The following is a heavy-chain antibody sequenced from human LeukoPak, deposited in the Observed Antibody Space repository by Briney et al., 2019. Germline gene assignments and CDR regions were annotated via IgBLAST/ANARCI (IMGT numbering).Heavy chain of an antibody. CDR1: GFTFSSYA. D-gene: IGHD4-17*01. Sequence: GGSLRLSCAASGFTFSSYAMSWVRQAPGKGLEWVSAISGSGGSTYYADSVKGRFTISRDNSKNTLYLQMNSLRAEDTAVYYCASGPDDYGDYYYYMDVWGKGTTVTISS. CDR2: ISGSGGST. CDR3: ASGPDDYGDYYYYMDV. J-gene: IGHJ6*03. V-gene: IGHV3-23*01.